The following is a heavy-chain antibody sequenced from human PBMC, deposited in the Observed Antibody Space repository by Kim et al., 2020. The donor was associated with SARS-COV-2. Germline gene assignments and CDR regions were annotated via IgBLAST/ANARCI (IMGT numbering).Heavy chain of an antibody. CDR1: GGSFSGYY. D-gene: IGHD2-2*01. J-gene: IGHJ4*02. V-gene: IGHV4-34*01. CDR3: ARGWRGYCSSTSCRDFDY. Sequence: SETLSLTCAVYGGSFSGYYWSWIRQPPGKGLEWIGEINHSGSTNYNPSLKSRVTISVDTSKNQFSLKLSSVTAADTAVYYCARGWRGYCSSTSCRDFDYWGQGTLVTVSS. CDR2: INHSGST.